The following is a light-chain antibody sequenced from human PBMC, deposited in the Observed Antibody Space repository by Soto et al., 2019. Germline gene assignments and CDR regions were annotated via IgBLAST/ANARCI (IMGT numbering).Light chain of an antibody. V-gene: IGKV3-11*01. CDR3: QQRSNWPLIT. CDR2: DAS. J-gene: IGKJ5*01. Sequence: EIVLTQSPATLSLSPGERATLSCRASQSVSNYLAWYQQKPGQSPRLLIYDASNRATGIPARFSGSGSGTDFTLTIGSLEPEDFAVYYCQQRSNWPLITFSQGTRLEIK. CDR1: QSVSNY.